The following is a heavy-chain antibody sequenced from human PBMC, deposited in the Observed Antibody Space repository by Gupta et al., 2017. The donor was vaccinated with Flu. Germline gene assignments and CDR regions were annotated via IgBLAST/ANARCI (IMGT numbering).Heavy chain of an antibody. CDR1: GGTFSSYA. J-gene: IGHJ4*02. CDR3: ASDQFRTSIFGVVIFKGPFDY. D-gene: IGHD3-3*01. Sequence: QVQLVQSGAEVKKPGSSVKVSCKASGGTFSSYAISWVRQAPGQGLEWMGGIIPIFGTANYAQKFQGRVTITADESTSTAYMELSSLRSEDTAVYYCASDQFRTSIFGVVIFKGPFDYWGQGTLVPVSS. V-gene: IGHV1-69*01. CDR2: IIPIFGTA.